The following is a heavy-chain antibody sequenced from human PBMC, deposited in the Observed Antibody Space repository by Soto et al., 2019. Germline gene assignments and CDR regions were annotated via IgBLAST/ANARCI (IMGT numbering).Heavy chain of an antibody. CDR1: GYTFTSYA. D-gene: IGHD6-19*01. CDR2: ISTYNGNT. V-gene: IGHV1-18*04. J-gene: IGHJ5*02. CDR3: ARVVGGIPVAGSWNWFDP. Sequence: ASVKVSCKASGYTFTSYALSWVRHAPGQGLEWMGWISTYNGNTNYAQNLQGRVTMTTDISTNTAYMELRSLRSDDTAVYYCARVVGGIPVAGSWNWFDPWGQGTLVTVSS.